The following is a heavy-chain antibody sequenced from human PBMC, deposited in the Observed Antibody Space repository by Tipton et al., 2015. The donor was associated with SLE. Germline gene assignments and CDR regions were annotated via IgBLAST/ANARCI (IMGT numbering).Heavy chain of an antibody. J-gene: IGHJ5*02. Sequence: TLSLTCSVSGYSLISGYFWGWIRQPPGKGLEWIGSMHPSGNTYSNPSLRSRVTMSVDTSKNQFSLKLSSVTAADSAVYYCATDPLWFDRWGQGTLVTVSS. CDR3: ATDPLWFDR. CDR2: MHPSGNT. V-gene: IGHV4-38-2*01. CDR1: GYSLISGYF.